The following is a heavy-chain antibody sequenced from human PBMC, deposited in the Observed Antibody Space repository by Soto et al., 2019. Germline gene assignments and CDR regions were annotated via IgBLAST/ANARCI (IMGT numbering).Heavy chain of an antibody. V-gene: IGHV4-34*01. CDR3: ARAAVKLGATLFDS. CDR1: GGSLRGHY. CDR2: INHSGFT. Sequence: SETLSLTCAVSGGSLRGHYWSWIRQSPEKGLEWIGEINHSGFTNYNPTLKSRVTISRDTSKNKFSLRLSCMTAADSAVYFCARAAVKLGATLFDSWGQGTLVTVSS. D-gene: IGHD1-26*01. J-gene: IGHJ4*02.